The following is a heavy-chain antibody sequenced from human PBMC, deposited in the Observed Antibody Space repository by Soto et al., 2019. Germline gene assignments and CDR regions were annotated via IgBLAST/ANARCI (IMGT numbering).Heavy chain of an antibody. CDR3: AKDGSHNFDY. CDR1: GFTFSHYA. J-gene: IGHJ4*02. D-gene: IGHD1-26*01. V-gene: IGHV3-30*18. Sequence: QVQLVESGGGVVQPGRSLRLSCAASGFTFSHYAMHGVRQAPGKGLECVALMSYDGSNEYYADSVKGRFTISRDNSKNTLYLQMNSLRAEDTAVYYCAKDGSHNFDYWGQGTLVTVSS. CDR2: MSYDGSNE.